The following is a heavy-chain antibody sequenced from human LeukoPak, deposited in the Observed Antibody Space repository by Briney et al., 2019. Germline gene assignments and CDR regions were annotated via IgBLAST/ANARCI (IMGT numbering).Heavy chain of an antibody. D-gene: IGHD3-10*01. CDR1: GFSLSRNY. CDR2: IYSGGSK. Sequence: GGSLRLSCAASGFSLSRNYMGGVRQSPGKGLEGGSLIYSGGSKSYSDSGKGRFTISRDSSNNTVSLQMNSLRAEDTAVYYCARVLLYGSGGAFDYWGQGTLVTVSS. J-gene: IGHJ4*02. CDR3: ARVLLYGSGGAFDY. V-gene: IGHV3-66*02.